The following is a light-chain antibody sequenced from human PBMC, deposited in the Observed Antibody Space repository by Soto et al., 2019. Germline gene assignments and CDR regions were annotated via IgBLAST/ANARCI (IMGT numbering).Light chain of an antibody. Sequence: EVVMTQSPATLSVSPGDKVSLSCRANQTIINMLAWYQQKPGQSPRLLIYAASTRATGVSARFSGSGSGTEFSLTISSLKAEDFVVYHCQQYNDWPPKVTFGQRTRLEIK. CDR2: AAS. CDR1: QTIINM. CDR3: QQYNDWPPKVT. J-gene: IGKJ5*01. V-gene: IGKV3-15*01.